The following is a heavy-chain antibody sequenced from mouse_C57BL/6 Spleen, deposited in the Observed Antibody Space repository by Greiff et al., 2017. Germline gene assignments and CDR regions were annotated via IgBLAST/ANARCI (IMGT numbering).Heavy chain of an antibody. CDR1: GYSFTGYY. J-gene: IGHJ4*01. CDR2: INPSTGGT. V-gene: IGHV1-42*01. Sequence: VQLKESGPELVKPGASVKISCKASGYSFTGYYMNWVKQSPEKSLEWIGEINPSTGGTTYNQKFKAKATLTVDKSSSTAYMQLKSLTSEDSAVYYCARRGTTVVAKNYAMDYWVQGTSVTVSS. CDR3: ARRGTTVVAKNYAMDY. D-gene: IGHD1-1*01.